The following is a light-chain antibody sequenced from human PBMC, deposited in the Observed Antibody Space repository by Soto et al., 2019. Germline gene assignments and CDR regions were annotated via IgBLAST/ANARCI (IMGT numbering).Light chain of an antibody. J-gene: IGKJ5*01. Sequence: DIQMTQSPSSLSASVGDRVTITCRASQDISVYLAWYQQKPGKVPKLLISSASTLQSGVPSRFSGSGSGTDFTLTISSLQPEDVATYYCQKFNTAPLTFGQGTRLEIK. V-gene: IGKV1-27*01. CDR1: QDISVY. CDR3: QKFNTAPLT. CDR2: SAS.